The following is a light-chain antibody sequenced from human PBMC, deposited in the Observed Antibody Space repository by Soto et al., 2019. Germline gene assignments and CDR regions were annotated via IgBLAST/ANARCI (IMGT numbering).Light chain of an antibody. Sequence: QSVLPQPASVSGSPGQSSTISCTGTSSDVGGYNYVSWYQQHPGKAPKLMIYDVSNRPSGVSNRFSGSKSGNTASLTISGLQAEDEADYYCSSYTSSSTFYVLGTGTKVTVL. J-gene: IGLJ1*01. CDR3: SSYTSSSTFYV. CDR1: SSDVGGYNY. V-gene: IGLV2-14*01. CDR2: DVS.